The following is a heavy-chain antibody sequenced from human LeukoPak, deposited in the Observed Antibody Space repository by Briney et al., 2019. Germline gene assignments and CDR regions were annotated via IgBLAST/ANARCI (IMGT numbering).Heavy chain of an antibody. V-gene: IGHV4-31*03. D-gene: IGHD2-15*01. CDR2: IYYSGST. CDR3: ARANDCSGGRCYVVY. CDR1: GGSISSGGYY. J-gene: IGHJ4*02. Sequence: PSQTLSLTCTVSGGSISSGGYYWSWIRPHPGKGLEWIVYIYYSGSTYYNPSLKSRVTISVDTSKNQFSLRLSSVTAADTAVYYCARANDCSGGRCYVVYWGQGTLVTVSS.